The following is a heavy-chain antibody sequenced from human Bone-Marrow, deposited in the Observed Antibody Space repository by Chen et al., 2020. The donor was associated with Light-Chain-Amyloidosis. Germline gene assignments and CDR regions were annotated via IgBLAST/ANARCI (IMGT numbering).Heavy chain of an antibody. CDR2: IYPDDSVA. CDR3: ARRRDGYNFDY. CDR1: GYTFPNYW. V-gene: IGHV5-51*01. D-gene: IGHD5-12*01. J-gene: IGHJ4*02. Sequence: EVQLEQSGPEVKKPGESLKISCKGSGYTFPNYWIGWVRQMPGKGLEWMGVIYPDDSVARYSPSLVGQVTISSDKSITTAYLQWRSLKASDTAMYYCARRRDGYNFDYWGQGTLVTVSS.